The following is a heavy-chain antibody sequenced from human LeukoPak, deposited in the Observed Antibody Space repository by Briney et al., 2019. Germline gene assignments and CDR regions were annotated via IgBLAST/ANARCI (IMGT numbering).Heavy chain of an antibody. CDR2: IYHSGST. J-gene: IGHJ5*02. CDR1: GGSISSSNW. Sequence: SGTLSLTCAVSGGSISSSNWWSWVRQPPGKGLEWIGEIYHSGSTNYNPSLKSRVTISVDKSKNQFSLKLSSVTAADTAVYYCARDQTKTDIVVVPAAEANWFDPWGQGTLVTVSS. CDR3: ARDQTKTDIVVVPAAEANWFDP. D-gene: IGHD2-2*01. V-gene: IGHV4-4*02.